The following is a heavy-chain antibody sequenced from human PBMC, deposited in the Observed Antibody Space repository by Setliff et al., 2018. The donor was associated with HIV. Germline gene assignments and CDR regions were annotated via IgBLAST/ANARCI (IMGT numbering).Heavy chain of an antibody. CDR2: ITPSDGNT. Sequence: ASVKVSCKASGYTFTSDHLHWVRQAPGQGLEWMGMITPSDGNTNYEQKFQGRVTMTRDMSTGTVYMELSSLRSEDTAVYYCGGGGFGELVDVWGQGTTVTVSS. CDR1: GYTFTSDH. V-gene: IGHV1-46*01. J-gene: IGHJ6*02. D-gene: IGHD3-10*01. CDR3: GGGGFGELVDV.